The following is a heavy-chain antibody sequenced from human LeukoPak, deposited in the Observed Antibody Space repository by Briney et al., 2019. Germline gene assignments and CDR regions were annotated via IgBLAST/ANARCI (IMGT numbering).Heavy chain of an antibody. V-gene: IGHV4-59*01. CDR3: AREGGAGAFDI. D-gene: IGHD3-16*01. CDR2: IHYTGSP. CDR1: SGSISNYY. J-gene: IGHJ3*02. Sequence: SETLSLTCTVSSGSISNYYWSWIRQPPGKGLEWIGYIHYTGSPNYNPSLKSRVTMSVDTSKNQLSLKWSSVTAADTAVYYCAREGGAGAFDIWGQGTMVTVSS.